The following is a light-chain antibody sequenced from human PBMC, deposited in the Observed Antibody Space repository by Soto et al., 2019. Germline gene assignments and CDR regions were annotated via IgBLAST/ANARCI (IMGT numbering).Light chain of an antibody. V-gene: IGKV2-30*01. Sequence: DVVVTQSPLSLPVTLGQPASISCRSSQSLVYTDGNTYLNWFQQRPGQSPRRVIYQLSNRDSGVPYRFSGSASDTNFTLKISRVEAEDVGVYYFMQGTHSRPMYTFGQGTKLQIK. CDR2: QLS. J-gene: IGKJ2*01. CDR1: QSLVYTDGNTY. CDR3: MQGTHSRPMYT.